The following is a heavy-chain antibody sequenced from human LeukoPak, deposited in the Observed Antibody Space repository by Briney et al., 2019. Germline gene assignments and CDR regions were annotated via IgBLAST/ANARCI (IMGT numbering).Heavy chain of an antibody. Sequence: NPSETLSLTCAVYGGSFSGYYWSWIRQPPGKGLEWIGEINHSGSTNYNPSLKSRVTISVDTSKNQFSLKLSSVTAADTAVYYCASVTRYYFDYWGQGTLVTVSS. CDR1: GGSFSGYY. CDR3: ASVTRYYFDY. D-gene: IGHD4-17*01. V-gene: IGHV4-34*01. CDR2: INHSGST. J-gene: IGHJ4*02.